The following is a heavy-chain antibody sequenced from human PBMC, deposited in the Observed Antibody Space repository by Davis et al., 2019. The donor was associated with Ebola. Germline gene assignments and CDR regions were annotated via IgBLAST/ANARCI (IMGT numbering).Heavy chain of an antibody. CDR3: VRSGYYNVAFDI. J-gene: IGHJ3*02. Sequence: PGGSLRLSCKGSGYSFTSYWIGWVRQMPGKGLEWMGIIYPGDSDTRYSPSFQGQVTISADKSISTAYLQWSSLKASDTAMYYCVRSGYYNVAFDIWGQGTMVTVSS. CDR1: GYSFTSYW. CDR2: IYPGDSDT. V-gene: IGHV5-51*01. D-gene: IGHD3-3*01.